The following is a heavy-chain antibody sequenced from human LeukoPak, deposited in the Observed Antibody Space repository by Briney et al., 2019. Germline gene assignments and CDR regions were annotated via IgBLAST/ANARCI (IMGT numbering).Heavy chain of an antibody. CDR1: GFTFSSYE. V-gene: IGHV3-48*03. J-gene: IGHJ6*03. Sequence: GGSLRLSCAASGFTFSSYEMNWVRQAPGKGLEWVSYISSSGSTIYYADSVKGRFTISRDNAKNSLYLQMNSLRAEDTAVYYCARHQGYCSSTSCFWYYYYMDVWGKGTTVTISS. CDR2: ISSSGSTI. CDR3: ARHQGYCSSTSCFWYYYYMDV. D-gene: IGHD2-2*01.